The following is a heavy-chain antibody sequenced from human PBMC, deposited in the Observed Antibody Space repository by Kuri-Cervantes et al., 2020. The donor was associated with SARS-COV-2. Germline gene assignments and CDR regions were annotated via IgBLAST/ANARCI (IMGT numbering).Heavy chain of an antibody. CDR2: ISSSSSYI. Sequence: GESLKISCAASGFTVSSNYMNWVRQTPGKGLQWVSSISSSSSYIYYADSVKGRFTISRDNAKNSLYLQMNSLRAEDTAVYYCARDLVGYSYGYADYWGQGTLVTVSS. V-gene: IGHV3-21*01. D-gene: IGHD5-18*01. CDR1: GFTVSSNY. J-gene: IGHJ4*02. CDR3: ARDLVGYSYGYADY.